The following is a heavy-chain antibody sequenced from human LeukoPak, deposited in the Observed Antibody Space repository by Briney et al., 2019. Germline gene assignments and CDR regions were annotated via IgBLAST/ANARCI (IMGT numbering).Heavy chain of an antibody. V-gene: IGHV4-34*01. CDR2: INHSGST. CDR3: ARGRNPRTAGYCSGGSCYRIGMDV. D-gene: IGHD2-15*01. Sequence: SETLSLTCAVYGGSFSGYYWSWIRQPPGKGLEWIGEINHSGSTNYNPSLKSRVTISVDTSKNQFSLKLSSVTAADTAVYYCARGRNPRTAGYCSGGSCYRIGMDVWGRGTTVTVSS. J-gene: IGHJ6*02. CDR1: GGSFSGYY.